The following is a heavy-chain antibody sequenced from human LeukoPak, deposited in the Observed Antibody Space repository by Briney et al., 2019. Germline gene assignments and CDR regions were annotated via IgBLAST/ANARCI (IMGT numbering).Heavy chain of an antibody. CDR2: INSDGSST. D-gene: IGHD6-19*01. V-gene: IGHV3-74*01. J-gene: IGHJ4*02. CDR1: GFTFSSYW. Sequence: PGGSLRLSCAASGFTFSSYWMHWVRQAPGKGLVWVSRINSDGSSTSYADSVKGRFTISRDNAKNMLYLQMNSLRAEDTGVYYCASSPSGWLGYWGQETLVTVSS. CDR3: ASSPSGWLGY.